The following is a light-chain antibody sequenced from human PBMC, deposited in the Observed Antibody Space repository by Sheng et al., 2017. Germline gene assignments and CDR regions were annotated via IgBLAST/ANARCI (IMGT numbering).Light chain of an antibody. CDR3: QQTYTTPFT. CDR2: AAS. CDR1: QTISTY. Sequence: DIQMIQSPSSLSASVGDRVTITCRSTQTISTYLNWYQQRPGEAPKLLIHAASSLHGGVPSRFSGRGSVTDFTLSISSVQPEDFATYYCQQTYTTPFTFGQGTRLEIK. V-gene: IGKV1-39*01. J-gene: IGKJ2*01.